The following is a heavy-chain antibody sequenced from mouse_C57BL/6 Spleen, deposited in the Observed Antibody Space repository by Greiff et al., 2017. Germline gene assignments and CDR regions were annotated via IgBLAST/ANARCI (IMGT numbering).Heavy chain of an antibody. J-gene: IGHJ1*03. CDR1: GYTFTSYW. D-gene: IGHD2-4*01. CDR3: ARRSYYDYDEGWYCDV. Sequence: QVQLQQPGAELVRPGTSVKLSCKASGYTFTSYWMHWVKQRPGQGLEWIGVIDPSDSYTNYNQKFKGKATLTVDTSSSTAYMQLSSLTSEDSADYYCARRSYYDYDEGWYCDVWGTGTTVTVSS. V-gene: IGHV1-59*01. CDR2: IDPSDSYT.